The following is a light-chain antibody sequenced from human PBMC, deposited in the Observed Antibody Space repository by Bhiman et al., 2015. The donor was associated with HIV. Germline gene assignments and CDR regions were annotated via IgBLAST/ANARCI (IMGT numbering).Light chain of an antibody. CDR2: RNN. CDR1: SSNIGSHY. Sequence: QSVLTQPPSASGTPGQRVTISCSGSSSNIGSHYVYWYQQLPGTTPKLLIHRNNQRPSGVPDRFSGSKSGTSASLAISGLQAEDEADYYCAAWDDSLSGGVFGGGTKLTVL. J-gene: IGLJ3*02. CDR3: AAWDDSLSGGV. V-gene: IGLV1-47*01.